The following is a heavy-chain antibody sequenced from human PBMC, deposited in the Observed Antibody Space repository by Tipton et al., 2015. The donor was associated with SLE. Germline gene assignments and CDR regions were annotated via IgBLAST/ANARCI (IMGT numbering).Heavy chain of an antibody. CDR1: GDSISSESHY. D-gene: IGHD3-3*01. V-gene: IGHV4-39*07. J-gene: IGHJ4*02. Sequence: TLSLTCTVSGDSISSESHYWVWIRQSPGKGLEWIGSIFYRGATYYNPSLKSRVTISVDTSKNQFSLRLTSLTAADTAVYYCARVRATRENSDFWSGYFFDYRGQGTLVSVSS. CDR3: ARVRATRENSDFWSGYFFDY. CDR2: IFYRGAT.